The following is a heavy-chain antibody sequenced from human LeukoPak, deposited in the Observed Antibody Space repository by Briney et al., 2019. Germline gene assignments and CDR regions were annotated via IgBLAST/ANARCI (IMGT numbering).Heavy chain of an antibody. Sequence: PSETLSLTCAVYGGSISSYYWSWIRQPPGKGLEWTGYIYYSGSTNYNPSLKSRVTISVDTSKNQFSLKLSSVTAADTAVYYCARRGGVAAAGIRPGWFDPWGQGTLVTVSS. CDR1: GGSISSYY. J-gene: IGHJ5*02. V-gene: IGHV4-59*08. CDR3: ARRGGVAAAGIRPGWFDP. D-gene: IGHD6-13*01. CDR2: IYYSGST.